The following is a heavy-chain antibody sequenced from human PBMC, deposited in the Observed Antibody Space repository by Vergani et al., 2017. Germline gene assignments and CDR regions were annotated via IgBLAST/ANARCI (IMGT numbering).Heavy chain of an antibody. Sequence: QVQLVQSGAEVTKPGASVKISCKASGYTFTSYYVHWVRQAPGQGLEWMGIIDPSGGSTNYAQKFQGRVTMTRDTSTSPVYMEVSSLRSEDTAVYYCARVNVPWCFDYWGQGTLVTVSS. CDR2: IDPSGGST. CDR3: ARVNVPWCFDY. J-gene: IGHJ4*02. V-gene: IGHV1-46*01. D-gene: IGHD2-15*01. CDR1: GYTFTSYY.